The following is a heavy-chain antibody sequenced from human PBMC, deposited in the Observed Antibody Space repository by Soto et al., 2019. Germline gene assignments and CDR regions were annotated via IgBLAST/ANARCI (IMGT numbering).Heavy chain of an antibody. J-gene: IGHJ4*02. V-gene: IGHV4-31*03. Sequence: PSETLSLTCTVSGGSISSGGYYWSWIRQHPGKGLEWIGYIYYSGSAYYNPSLKSRVTISVDTSKNQFSLRLSSVTAADTAVYYCARGGGPFMNSVTNPFDYWGQGTLVTVSS. D-gene: IGHD4-17*01. CDR1: GGSISSGGYY. CDR3: ARGGGPFMNSVTNPFDY. CDR2: IYYSGSA.